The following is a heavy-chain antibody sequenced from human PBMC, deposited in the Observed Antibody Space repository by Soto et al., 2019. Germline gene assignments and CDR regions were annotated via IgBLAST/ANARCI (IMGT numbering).Heavy chain of an antibody. J-gene: IGHJ4*02. CDR2: ISGSGGST. D-gene: IGHD1-26*01. CDR3: VKAETLWVGANTPEELDY. Sequence: EVQLVESGGGLVQPGGSLRLSCAASGFTFSSYAMSWVRQAPGKGLEWVSAISGSGGSTYYADSVKGRFTISRDNSKNTLYLQMNSLRAEDTAVYYCVKAETLWVGANTPEELDYWGQGTLVTVSS. V-gene: IGHV3-23*04. CDR1: GFTFSSYA.